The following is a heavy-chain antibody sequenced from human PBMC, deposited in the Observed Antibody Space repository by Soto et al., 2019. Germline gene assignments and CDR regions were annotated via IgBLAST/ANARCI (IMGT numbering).Heavy chain of an antibody. J-gene: IGHJ5*02. CDR2: IYYSGST. Sequence: QVQLQESGPGLVKPSQTLSLTCSVSGGSISSGGYYWSWLRQHPGKGLELIGDIYYSGSTYYNPSLKSLVTISVDTPKNQFSLKLSSVTAADTAVYYCARSVFPWGQGTLVTVSS. CDR3: ARSVFP. V-gene: IGHV4-31*01. CDR1: GGSISSGGYY.